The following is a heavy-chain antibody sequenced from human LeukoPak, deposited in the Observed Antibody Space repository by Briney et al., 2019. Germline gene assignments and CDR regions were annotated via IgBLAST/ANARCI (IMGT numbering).Heavy chain of an antibody. D-gene: IGHD3-22*01. V-gene: IGHV4-59*06. CDR3: VRNFDSYNAFDI. J-gene: IGHJ3*02. Sequence: PSETLSLTCTVSGGSISSYYWSWIRQHPGKGLEWIGYIFYNGNTYYNPSLKSRLTISGDTSESQFSLKLSSVTAADTAVYYCVRNFDSYNAFDIWGQGTMVTVSS. CDR1: GGSISSYY. CDR2: IFYNGNT.